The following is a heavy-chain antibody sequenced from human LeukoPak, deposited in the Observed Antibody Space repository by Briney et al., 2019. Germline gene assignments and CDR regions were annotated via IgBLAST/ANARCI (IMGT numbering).Heavy chain of an antibody. J-gene: IGHJ4*02. CDR1: GFTFSSYG. V-gene: IGHV3-23*01. D-gene: IGHD6-13*01. CDR3: AKRKGIAAAVDFDY. CDR2: ISGSGGST. Sequence: GRSLRLSCAASGFTFSSYGMHWVRQAPGKGLEWVSAISGSGGSTYYADSVKGRFTISRDNSKNTLYLQMNSLRAEDTAVYYCAKRKGIAAAVDFDYWGQGTLVTVSS.